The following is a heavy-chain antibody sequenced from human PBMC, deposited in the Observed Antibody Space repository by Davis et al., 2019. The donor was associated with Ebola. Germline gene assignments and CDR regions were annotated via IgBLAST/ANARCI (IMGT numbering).Heavy chain of an antibody. V-gene: IGHV5-51*01. CDR3: ARQSASGSDIDY. D-gene: IGHD1-26*01. Sequence: GSLKISCKASGYNFNKYWIAWVRQMPGKGLEWVGIVYPGDSDTRYSQSFKGQVPISADQSITTAFLQWNSLKASDTAIYYCARQSASGSDIDYWGQGTLVTVSS. CDR1: GYNFNKYW. CDR2: VYPGDSDT. J-gene: IGHJ4*02.